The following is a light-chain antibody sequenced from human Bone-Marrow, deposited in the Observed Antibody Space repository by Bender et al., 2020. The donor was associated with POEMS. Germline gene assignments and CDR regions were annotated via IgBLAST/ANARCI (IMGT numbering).Light chain of an antibody. J-gene: IGLJ1*01. Sequence: QSALTQPASVSGSPGQSITVSCTGSNSDVGGYDYVSWYQQLPGKAPKLMVYDVTNRPSGVSDRFSGSKSGNTASLTISGLQAEDEAYYYCSSYTSSSSLLFGTGTKVTVL. CDR3: SSYTSSSSLL. CDR2: DVT. CDR1: NSDVGGYDY. V-gene: IGLV2-14*01.